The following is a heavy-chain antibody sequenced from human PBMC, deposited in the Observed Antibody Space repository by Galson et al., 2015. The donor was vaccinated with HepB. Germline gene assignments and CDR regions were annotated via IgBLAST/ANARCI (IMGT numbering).Heavy chain of an antibody. CDR1: GYTFRNYG. CDR2: ISVYNGNT. J-gene: IGHJ6*02. V-gene: IGHV1-18*01. Sequence: SVKVSCKASGYTFRNYGVSWVRQAPGQGLEWMGWISVYNGNTNYAQKFQSRVTMTTDTSTSTVHMELRSLGSDDTAVYYCARSRERGEFYYRYAMDVWGQGTPVTVSS. CDR3: ARSRERGEFYYRYAMDV. D-gene: IGHD1-1*01.